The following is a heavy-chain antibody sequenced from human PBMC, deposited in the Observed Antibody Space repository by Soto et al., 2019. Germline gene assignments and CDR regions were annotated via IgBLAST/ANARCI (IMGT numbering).Heavy chain of an antibody. CDR2: INHSGST. V-gene: IGHV4-34*01. D-gene: IGHD2-15*01. Sequence: SETLSLTCAVYGGSFSGYYWSWIRQPPGKGLEWIGEINHSGSTNYNPSLKSRVTISVDTSKNQFSLKLSSVTAADTAVYYCARVGYCSGGSCHLVSVGNMDVWGQGTTVTVSS. J-gene: IGHJ6*02. CDR3: ARVGYCSGGSCHLVSVGNMDV. CDR1: GGSFSGYY.